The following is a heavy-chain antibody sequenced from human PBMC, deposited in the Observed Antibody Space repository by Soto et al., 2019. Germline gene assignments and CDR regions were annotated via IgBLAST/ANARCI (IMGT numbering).Heavy chain of an antibody. D-gene: IGHD6-19*01. Sequence: GASVKVSCKASGGTFSSYAISWVRQAPGQGLEWMGGIIPIFGTANYAQKFQGRVTITADESTSTAYMELSSLRSEDTAVYYCARHGVAGTSRRVYPEGANWFDPWGQGTLVTVSS. CDR2: IIPIFGTA. CDR3: ARHGVAGTSRRVYPEGANWFDP. V-gene: IGHV1-69*13. J-gene: IGHJ5*02. CDR1: GGTFSSYA.